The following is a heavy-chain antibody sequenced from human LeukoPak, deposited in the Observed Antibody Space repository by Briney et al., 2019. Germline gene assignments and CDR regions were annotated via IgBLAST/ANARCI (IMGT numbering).Heavy chain of an antibody. CDR2: ISSNGGST. CDR3: ARVGYSYDPTGSYFDY. D-gene: IGHD5-18*01. Sequence: GSLRLSCAASGFTFSSYAMHWVRQAPGKGLEYVSAISSNGGSTYYANSVKGRFTISRDNSKNTLYLQMGSLRAEDMAVYYCARVGYSYDPTGSYFDYWGQGTLVTVSS. J-gene: IGHJ4*02. V-gene: IGHV3-64*01. CDR1: GFTFSSYA.